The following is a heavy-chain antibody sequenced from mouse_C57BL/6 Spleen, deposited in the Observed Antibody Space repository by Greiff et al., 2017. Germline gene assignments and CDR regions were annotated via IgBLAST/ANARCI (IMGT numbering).Heavy chain of an antibody. CDR2: INYDGSST. V-gene: IGHV5-16*01. CDR1: GFTFSDYY. CDR3: ARDWDYYGSSYDWYFDV. Sequence: EVKVVESEGGLVQPGSSMKLSCTASGFTFSDYYMAWVRQVPEKGLEWVANINYDGSSTYYLDSLKSRFIISRDNAKNILYLQMSSLKSEDTATYYCARDWDYYGSSYDWYFDVWGTGTTVTVSS. J-gene: IGHJ1*03. D-gene: IGHD1-1*01.